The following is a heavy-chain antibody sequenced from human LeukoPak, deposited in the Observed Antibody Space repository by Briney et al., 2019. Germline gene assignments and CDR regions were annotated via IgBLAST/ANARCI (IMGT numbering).Heavy chain of an antibody. CDR2: RRYDGSNK. Sequence: PGRSLRLSCAASGFTFSTYGMHRVRQAPGKGLEWVAFRRYDGSNKYYADSVKGRFTISRDNSKNTLYLQMNSLRAEDTAVYYCAKSSLWFGELIYFDYWGQGTLVTVSS. CDR3: AKSSLWFGELIYFDY. V-gene: IGHV3-30*02. CDR1: GFTFSTYG. J-gene: IGHJ4*02. D-gene: IGHD3-10*01.